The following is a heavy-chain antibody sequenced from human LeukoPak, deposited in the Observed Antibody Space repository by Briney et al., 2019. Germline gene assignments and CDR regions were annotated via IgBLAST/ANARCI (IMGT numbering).Heavy chain of an antibody. V-gene: IGHV1-69*05. D-gene: IGHD5-24*01. Sequence: VASVTVSCKASGGTFSSYAISWVRQAPGQGLEWMGGIIPIFGTANYAQKFQGRVTITTDESTSTAYMELSSLRSEDTAVYYCARESDGYNRGGDFDYWGQGTLVTVSS. CDR1: GGTFSSYA. CDR2: IIPIFGTA. CDR3: ARESDGYNRGGDFDY. J-gene: IGHJ4*02.